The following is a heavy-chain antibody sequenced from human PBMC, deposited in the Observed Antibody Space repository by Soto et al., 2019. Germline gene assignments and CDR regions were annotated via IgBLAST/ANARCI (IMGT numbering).Heavy chain of an antibody. CDR2: TYYRSKWYN. CDR3: ARGTEDPRGDALYI. Sequence: SQTLSLTCAISGDSVSSNSAAWNWIRQSPSRGLEWLGRTYYRSKWYNDYAASVKSRITVNPDTPRNQFSLQLNSGTPEDTAVYYCARGTEDPRGDALYIWGQGTMVTVSS. CDR1: GDSVSSNSAA. V-gene: IGHV6-1*01. J-gene: IGHJ3*02. D-gene: IGHD2-15*01.